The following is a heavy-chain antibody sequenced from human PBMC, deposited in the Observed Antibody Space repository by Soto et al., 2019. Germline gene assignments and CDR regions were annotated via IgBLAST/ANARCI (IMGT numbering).Heavy chain of an antibody. CDR3: AREVPAAPSRGPYYYGMDV. CDR1: GFTFSSYW. Sequence: EVRLVESGGGLVQPGGSLRLSCEASGFTFSSYWMSWVRQAPGKGLEWVANIKHDGSDKYYVGSVKGRFTISRDNAKNSLYLQMNSLRDEDTAVYSCAREVPAAPSRGPYYYGMDVWGHGTTVTVSS. CDR2: IKHDGSDK. V-gene: IGHV3-7*01. D-gene: IGHD2-2*01. J-gene: IGHJ6*02.